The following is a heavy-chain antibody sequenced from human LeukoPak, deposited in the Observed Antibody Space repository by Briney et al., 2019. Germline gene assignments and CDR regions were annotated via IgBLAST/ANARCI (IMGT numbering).Heavy chain of an antibody. CDR1: GFTFNTYG. Sequence: GGSLRLSCAASGFTFNTYGMHWVRQAPGKGLEWVTFIPYDGSNKYYADSVKGRFTISRDDSKSTVYLQMNSLRPEDTALYYCVKDHPHFDYWGQGTLVTVSS. CDR3: VKDHPHFDY. V-gene: IGHV3-30*02. J-gene: IGHJ4*02. CDR2: IPYDGSNK.